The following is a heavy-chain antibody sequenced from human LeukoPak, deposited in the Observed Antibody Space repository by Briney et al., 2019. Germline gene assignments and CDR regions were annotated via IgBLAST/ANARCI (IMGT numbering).Heavy chain of an antibody. J-gene: IGHJ4*02. D-gene: IGHD4-23*01. CDR2: INSGGTVT. CDR3: ARSTAYGGHDY. V-gene: IGHV3-74*01. Sequence: GGSLRLSCAASGFTFSDFWMHWVRQAPGKGLVWVSRINSGGTVTNYADSVKGRFTISRDNTKNTLYLQMTNLRAEDTAVFYCARSTAYGGHDYWGRGTLVTVPS. CDR1: GFTFSDFW.